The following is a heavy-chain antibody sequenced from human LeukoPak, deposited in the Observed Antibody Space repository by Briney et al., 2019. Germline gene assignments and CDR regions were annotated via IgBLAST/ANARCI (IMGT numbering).Heavy chain of an antibody. Sequence: ASVTVSCKASGYTLTRYGISWVRQAPGQGLEWMGWISAYNGNTNYAQKLQGRVTMTTDTSTSTAYMELRSLRSDDTAVYYCARDGAAAGFDAFDIWGQGTMVTVSS. CDR3: ARDGAAAGFDAFDI. J-gene: IGHJ3*02. V-gene: IGHV1-18*01. CDR2: ISAYNGNT. D-gene: IGHD6-13*01. CDR1: GYTLTRYG.